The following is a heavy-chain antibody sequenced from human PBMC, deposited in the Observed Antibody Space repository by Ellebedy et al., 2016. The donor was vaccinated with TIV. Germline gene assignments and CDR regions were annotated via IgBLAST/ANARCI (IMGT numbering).Heavy chain of an antibody. CDR2: IVGSGGSR. J-gene: IGHJ4*02. Sequence: PGGSLRLSCAASGFSFSSYAMSWVRQAPGKGLEWVSGIVGSGGSRYADSVKGRFTISRDNSKSTLDLQMGSLRAEDTAVYYCAKDRTPGDGYWVFDFWGQGTLVTVST. V-gene: IGHV3-23*01. CDR3: AKDRTPGDGYWVFDF. CDR1: GFSFSSYA. D-gene: IGHD5-18*01.